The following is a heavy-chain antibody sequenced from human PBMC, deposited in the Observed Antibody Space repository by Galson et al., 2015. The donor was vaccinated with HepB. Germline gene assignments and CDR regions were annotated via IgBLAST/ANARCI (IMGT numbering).Heavy chain of an antibody. J-gene: IGHJ4*02. D-gene: IGHD2-21*01. Sequence: TCTLSGASIYSYYGGWIRQPPGKGLAWIGYVHFRRTPNYNTSLKSRLTMSVATSKNQLSLNLRSLTAADTAVYYCVTAVGVIATLDYWGQGIMVTVSS. CDR1: GASIYSYY. CDR3: VTAVGVIATLDY. V-gene: IGHV4-59*01. CDR2: VHFRRTP.